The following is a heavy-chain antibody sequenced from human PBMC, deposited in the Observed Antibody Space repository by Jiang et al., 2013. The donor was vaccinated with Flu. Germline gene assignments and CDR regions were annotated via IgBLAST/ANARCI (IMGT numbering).Heavy chain of an antibody. CDR1: FTFSSYS. D-gene: IGHD4-11*01. CDR2: ISSSSSYI. CDR3: ARYSNYYYYGMDV. V-gene: IGHV3-21*01. J-gene: IGHJ6*02. Sequence: FTFSSYSMNWVRQAPGKGLEWVSSISSSSSYIYYADSVKGRFTISRDNAKNSLYLQMNSLRAEDTAVYYCARYSNYYYYGMDVWGQGTTVTVSS.